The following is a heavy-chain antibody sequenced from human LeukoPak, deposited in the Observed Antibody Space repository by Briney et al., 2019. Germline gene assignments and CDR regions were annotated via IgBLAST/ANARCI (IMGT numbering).Heavy chain of an antibody. V-gene: IGHV4-59*11. CDR2: IYYSGST. CDR3: ANLYNWNYSHYYYYYMDV. J-gene: IGHJ6*03. D-gene: IGHD1-7*01. Sequence: SETLSLTCTVSGGSISSHYWSWIRQPPGKGLEWIGYIYYSGSTNYNPSLKSRVTISVDTSKNQFSLKLSSVTAADTAVYYCANLYNWNYSHYYYYYMDVWGKGTTVTVSS. CDR1: GGSISSHY.